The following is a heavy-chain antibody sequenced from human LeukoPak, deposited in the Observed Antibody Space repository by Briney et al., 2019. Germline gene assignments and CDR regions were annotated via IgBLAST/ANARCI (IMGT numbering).Heavy chain of an antibody. CDR2: IYHSGST. D-gene: IGHD3-10*01. CDR3: AESDRDPTAGTFDI. J-gene: IGHJ3*02. CDR1: GYSISSGYY. Sequence: PSETLSLTCTVSGYSISSGYYWGWIRQPPGKGLEWIGSIYHSGSTYYNPSLKSQVTISADTSKNQFSLKLRSVTAADTAVYYCAESDRDPTAGTFDIWGQGTMVTVSS. V-gene: IGHV4-38-2*02.